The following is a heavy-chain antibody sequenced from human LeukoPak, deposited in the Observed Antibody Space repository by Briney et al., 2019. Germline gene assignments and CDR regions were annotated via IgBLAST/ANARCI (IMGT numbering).Heavy chain of an antibody. V-gene: IGHV1-69*13. CDR3: GSGAVLMVYAIDY. CDR2: IIPIFGTA. CDR1: GYTFTSYG. J-gene: IGHJ4*02. D-gene: IGHD2-8*01. Sequence: GASVKVSCKASGYTFTSYGISWVRQAPGQGLEWMGGIIPIFGTANYAQKFQGRVTITADESTSTAYMELSSLRSEGTAVYYCGSGAVLMVYAIDYWGQGTLVTVSS.